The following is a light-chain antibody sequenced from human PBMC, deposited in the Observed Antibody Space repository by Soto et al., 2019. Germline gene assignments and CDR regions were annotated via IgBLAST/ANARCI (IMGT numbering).Light chain of an antibody. J-gene: IGLJ1*01. V-gene: IGLV2-14*01. CDR3: SSYTSSSTLYV. CDR2: EVS. Sequence: QSALTQPISVSGSPGQSITISCTGTSSDAGGYNYVSWYQQHPGKAPKLMIYEVSNRPSGVSNRFSGSKSGNTASLTISGLQAEDEADYYCSSYTSSSTLYVFGTGTKVTVL. CDR1: SSDAGGYNY.